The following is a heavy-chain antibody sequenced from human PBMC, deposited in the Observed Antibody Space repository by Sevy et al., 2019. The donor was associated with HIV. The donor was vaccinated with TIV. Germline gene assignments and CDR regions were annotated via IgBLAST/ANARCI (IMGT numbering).Heavy chain of an antibody. V-gene: IGHV4-59*01. D-gene: IGHD3-9*01. CDR1: GGSISSYY. CDR2: IYYSGST. Sequence: SETLSLTCTVSGGSISSYYWSWIRQPPGKGLEWIGYIYYSGSTNYNPSLKSRVTISVDTSKNQFSLKLSSVTAADTAVYYCARGPNYDILTGYYYYFDYWGQGTLVTVSS. CDR3: ARGPNYDILTGYYYYFDY. J-gene: IGHJ4*02.